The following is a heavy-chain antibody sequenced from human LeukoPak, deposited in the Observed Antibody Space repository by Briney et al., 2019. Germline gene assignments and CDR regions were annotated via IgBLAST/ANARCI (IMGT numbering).Heavy chain of an antibody. CDR2: IDHSGST. Sequence: SETLSLTCAVYGASFSDYYWSWIRQPPGKGLEWIGEIDHSGSTKCNPSLKGRVTISLDTSKNQSSLDLTSVTAADTAVYYCATGSQLGSYNWFDPWGQGTLVTVSS. CDR3: ATGSQLGSYNWFDP. D-gene: IGHD1-1*01. J-gene: IGHJ5*02. V-gene: IGHV4-34*01. CDR1: GASFSDYY.